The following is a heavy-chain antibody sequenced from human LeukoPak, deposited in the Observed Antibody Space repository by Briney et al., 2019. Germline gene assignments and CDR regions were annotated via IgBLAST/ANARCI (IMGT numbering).Heavy chain of an antibody. J-gene: IGHJ4*02. CDR3: VISPSTYYSDY. CDR1: GVTVSSHY. D-gene: IGHD2-2*01. V-gene: IGHV3-53*01. Sequence: GGSLSLSCAASGVTVSSHYMSWVRQAPGKGLEWVSVIYSGGSTYYADSVKGRFTISRDSSKNTLYLQMNSLRAEDTAVYYCVISPSTYYSDYWGQGTLVTVSS. CDR2: IYSGGST.